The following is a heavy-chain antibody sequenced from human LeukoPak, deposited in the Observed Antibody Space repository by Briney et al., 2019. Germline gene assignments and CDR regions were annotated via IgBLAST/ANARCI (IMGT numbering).Heavy chain of an antibody. Sequence: KPSETLSLTCTVSGVSIRSYYWTWIRQSPRKGLEWIGYIYHSGSANYNPSLKSRVTISVDTSKNQFSLRLSSVTAADTAVHYCARYYGAGSYSTYYYFGMDVWGQGTTVTVSS. V-gene: IGHV4-59*08. J-gene: IGHJ6*02. D-gene: IGHD3-10*01. CDR1: GVSIRSYY. CDR3: ARYYGAGSYSTYYYFGMDV. CDR2: IYHSGSA.